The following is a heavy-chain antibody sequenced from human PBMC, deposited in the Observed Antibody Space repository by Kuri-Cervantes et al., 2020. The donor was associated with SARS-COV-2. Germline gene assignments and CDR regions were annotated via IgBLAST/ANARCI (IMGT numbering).Heavy chain of an antibody. CDR3: ARDRDIVVVPAAISGYYYGMDV. J-gene: IGHJ6*02. Sequence: SETLSLTCTVSGGSISSGDYYWSWIRQPPGKGLEWIGYIYYSGSTYYNPSLKSRVTISVDTSKNQFSLKLSSVTAADTAAYYCARDRDIVVVPAAISGYYYGMDVWGQGTTVTVSS. D-gene: IGHD2-2*02. CDR1: GGSISSGDYY. CDR2: IYYSGST. V-gene: IGHV4-30-4*01.